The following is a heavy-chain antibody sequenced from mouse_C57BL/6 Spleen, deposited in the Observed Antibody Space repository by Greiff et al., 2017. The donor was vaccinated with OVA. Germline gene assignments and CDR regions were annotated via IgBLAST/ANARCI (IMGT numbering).Heavy chain of an antibody. Sequence: VQLQQPGAELVMPGASVKLSCKASGYTFTSYWMHWVKQRPGQGLEWIGEIDPSDSYTNYNQKFKGKSTLTVDKSSSTAYMQLSSLTSEDSAVYDCERQDSKRYFDVWGKGTTVTVSS. CDR3: ERQDSKRYFDV. J-gene: IGHJ1*03. CDR2: IDPSDSYT. V-gene: IGHV1-69*01. D-gene: IGHD2-5*01. CDR1: GYTFTSYW.